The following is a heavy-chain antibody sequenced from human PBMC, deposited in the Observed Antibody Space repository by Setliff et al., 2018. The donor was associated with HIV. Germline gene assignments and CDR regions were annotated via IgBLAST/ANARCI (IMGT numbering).Heavy chain of an antibody. CDR3: ARQLPNSLDY. J-gene: IGHJ4*02. V-gene: IGHV1-2*02. Sequence: ASVKVSCKASGYTFTDYFLHWVRQAPGQGLEWMGWISPHNGDKNIPQRFRGRVTLTRDTCISTAYMELRGLRSEDTTMYYCARQLPNSLDYWGQGTLGTVSS. D-gene: IGHD7-27*01. CDR1: GYTFTDYF. CDR2: ISPHNGDK.